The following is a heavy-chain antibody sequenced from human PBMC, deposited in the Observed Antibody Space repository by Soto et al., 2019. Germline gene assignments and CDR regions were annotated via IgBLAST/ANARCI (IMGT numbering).Heavy chain of an antibody. D-gene: IGHD5-12*01. V-gene: IGHV3-30*03. Sequence: QVQLVESGGGVVQPGRSLRLSCAASGFTFSSYGMHWVRQAPGKGLEWVAVISYDGSNKYYADSVKGRFTISRDNSKNTLYLQMNSLRAEDTAVYYCARGDSGDYYYGMDVWGQGTTVTVSS. CDR3: ARGDSGDYYYGMDV. CDR1: GFTFSSYG. J-gene: IGHJ6*02. CDR2: ISYDGSNK.